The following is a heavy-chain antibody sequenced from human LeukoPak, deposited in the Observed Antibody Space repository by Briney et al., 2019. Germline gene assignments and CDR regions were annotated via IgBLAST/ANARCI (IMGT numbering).Heavy chain of an antibody. CDR2: IWYDGSNK. J-gene: IGHJ4*02. V-gene: IGHV3-33*01. CDR3: ARVASGSYNPDY. CDR1: GFTFSSFG. Sequence: GGSLRLSCAASGFTFSSFGMDWVRQAPGKGLEWVAVIWYDGSNKYYADSVRGRFTISRDNSKDTLYLQMNSLRAEDTAIYYCARVASGSYNPDYWGQGTLVSVSS. D-gene: IGHD3-10*01.